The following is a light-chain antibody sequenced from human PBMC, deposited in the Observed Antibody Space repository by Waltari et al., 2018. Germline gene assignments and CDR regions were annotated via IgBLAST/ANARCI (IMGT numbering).Light chain of an antibody. CDR1: QGIRSA. CDR3: QQFNSFPLT. CDR2: DAS. J-gene: IGKJ4*01. Sequence: GDRVTITCRASQGIRSALAWYQQQPGTAPKVLIYDASSLESGVPSRFSGSGSGTDFTLTISSLQPDDFATYYCQQFNSFPLTFGGGTKLEIK. V-gene: IGKV1-13*02.